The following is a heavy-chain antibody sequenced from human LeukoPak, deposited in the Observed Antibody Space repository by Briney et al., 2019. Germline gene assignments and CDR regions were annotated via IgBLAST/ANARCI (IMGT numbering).Heavy chain of an antibody. CDR3: ARGGLTTGWYYFDS. V-gene: IGHV3-7*01. D-gene: IGHD6-19*01. CDR2: IKQGGFET. Sequence: GGSLRLSCTASGFTFSSYWMSWVRQAPGKGLEWVANIKQGGFETYYLDSVKGRFTISRDNTKNSLCLEMNSLRVEDTAVYYCARGGLTTGWYYFDSWGQGALVTVSS. J-gene: IGHJ4*02. CDR1: GFTFSSYW.